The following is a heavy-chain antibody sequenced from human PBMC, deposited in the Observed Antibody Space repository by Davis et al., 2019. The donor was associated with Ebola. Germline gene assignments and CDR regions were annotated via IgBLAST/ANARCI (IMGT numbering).Heavy chain of an antibody. Sequence: GGSLRLSCAASGFTFSSYWMSWVRQAPGKGLEWVSYISSSSSYTNYADSVKGRFTISRDNAKNSLYLQMNSLRAEDTAVYYCARDLGDIVLVLGGMDVWGQGTTVTVSS. CDR3: ARDLGDIVLVLGGMDV. CDR1: GFTFSSYW. J-gene: IGHJ6*02. V-gene: IGHV3-21*05. CDR2: ISSSSSYT. D-gene: IGHD2-2*01.